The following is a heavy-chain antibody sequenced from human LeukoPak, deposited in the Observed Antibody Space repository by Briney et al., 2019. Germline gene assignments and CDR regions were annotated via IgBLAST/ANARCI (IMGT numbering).Heavy chain of an antibody. V-gene: IGHV1-2*02. CDR2: INPNSGGT. D-gene: IGHD1-26*01. J-gene: IGHJ4*02. CDR3: ARDDEWELPKIDY. Sequence: GASVTVSCKASGYTFTGYYMHWVRQAPGQGLEWMGWINPNSGGTNYTQKFQGRVTMTRDTSISTAYMELSRLRSDDTAVYYCARDDEWELPKIDYWGQGTLVTVSS. CDR1: GYTFTGYY.